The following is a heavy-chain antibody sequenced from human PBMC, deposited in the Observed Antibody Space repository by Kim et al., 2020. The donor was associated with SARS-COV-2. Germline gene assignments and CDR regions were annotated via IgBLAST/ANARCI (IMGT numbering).Heavy chain of an antibody. Sequence: PSLKSRVTISVDTSKNQFSLKLSSVTAADTAVYYCARGRRSNYYYYMDVWGKGTTVTVSS. V-gene: IGHV4-34*01. J-gene: IGHJ6*03. CDR3: ARGRRSNYYYYMDV.